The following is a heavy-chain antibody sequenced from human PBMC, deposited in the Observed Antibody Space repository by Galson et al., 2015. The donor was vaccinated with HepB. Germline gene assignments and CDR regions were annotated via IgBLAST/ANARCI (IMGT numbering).Heavy chain of an antibody. CDR3: AKDQGVWLVGGAFDY. CDR1: GFTFSSYA. Sequence: SLRLSCAASGFTFSSYAMSWVRQAPGKGLEWVSAISGSGGSTYYADSVKGRFTISRDNSKNTLYLQMNSLRAEDTAVYYCAKDQGVWLVGGAFDYWGQGTLVTVSS. J-gene: IGHJ4*02. D-gene: IGHD6-19*01. CDR2: ISGSGGST. V-gene: IGHV3-23*01.